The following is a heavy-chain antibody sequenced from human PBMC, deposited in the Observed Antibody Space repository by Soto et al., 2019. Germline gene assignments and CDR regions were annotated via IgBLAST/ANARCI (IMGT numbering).Heavy chain of an antibody. D-gene: IGHD4-17*01. CDR3: ARAGWYGDPFAFDI. J-gene: IGHJ3*02. CDR1: GGSIISGGFY. Sequence: QVQLQESGPGLVKPSQTLSLTCSVSGGSIISGGFYWTWIRHFPGKGLEWIGNIYYSGSTHYNPSLKSRITISMDTSKNQFSLNLSSVTAADTALYYCARAGWYGDPFAFDIWGQGTMVTVSS. V-gene: IGHV4-31*03. CDR2: IYYSGST.